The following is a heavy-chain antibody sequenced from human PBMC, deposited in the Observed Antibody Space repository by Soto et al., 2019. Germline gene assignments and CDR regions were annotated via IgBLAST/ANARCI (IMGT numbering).Heavy chain of an antibody. CDR2: IVVGSGNT. J-gene: IGHJ6*02. D-gene: IGHD3-9*01. CDR1: GFTFTISA. Sequence: ASVKVSCKASGFTFTISAVQWVRQARGQRLEWIGWIVVGSGNTNYAQKFQERVTITRDMSTSTAYMELSSLRSEDTAVYYCAATRYFDWFYYYYGMDVWGQGTTVTVAS. CDR3: AATRYFDWFYYYYGMDV. V-gene: IGHV1-58*01.